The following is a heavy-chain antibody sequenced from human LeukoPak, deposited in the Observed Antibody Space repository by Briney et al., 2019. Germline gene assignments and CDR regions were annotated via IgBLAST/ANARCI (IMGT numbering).Heavy chain of an antibody. V-gene: IGHV3-66*01. CDR3: ARESGVLRYFDWLDV. D-gene: IGHD3-9*01. J-gene: IGHJ6*02. Sequence: GGSLRLSCAASGFTVSSNYMSWVRQAPGKGLEWVSVIYSGGSTYYADSVKGRFTISRDNSKNTLYLQMNSLRAEDTAVYYCARESGVLRYFDWLDVWGQGTTVTVSS. CDR2: IYSGGST. CDR1: GFTVSSNY.